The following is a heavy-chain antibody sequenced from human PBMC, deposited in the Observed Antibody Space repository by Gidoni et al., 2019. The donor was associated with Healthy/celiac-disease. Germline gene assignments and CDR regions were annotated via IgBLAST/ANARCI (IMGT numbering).Heavy chain of an antibody. V-gene: IGHV1-69*02. CDR2: IIPILGIA. CDR3: ARAQGDYYGSFDY. CDR1: GGTFSSYT. J-gene: IGHJ4*02. Sequence: QVQLVQSGAEVKKPGSSVKVSCKASGGTFSSYTISWVRQAPGQGLEWMGRIIPILGIANYAQKFQGRVTITADKSTSTAYMELSSLRSEDTAVYYCARAQGDYYGSFDYWGQGTLVTVSS. D-gene: IGHD3-10*01.